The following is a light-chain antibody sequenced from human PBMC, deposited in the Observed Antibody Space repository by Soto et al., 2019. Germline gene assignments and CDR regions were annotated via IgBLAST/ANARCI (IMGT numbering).Light chain of an antibody. Sequence: DSVRSQSPDPLAVSLGERAAINCKSSQSVLYSSNNKNYLAWYKQKQGQPPKLXIYWASTRESGVPDRFRGSGSGTDFTFSISSLKAEDVEVYYCQQYYSTALTFGGGTKVDIK. J-gene: IGKJ4*01. CDR3: QQYYSTALT. CDR2: WAS. CDR1: QSVLYSSNNKNY. V-gene: IGKV4-1*01.